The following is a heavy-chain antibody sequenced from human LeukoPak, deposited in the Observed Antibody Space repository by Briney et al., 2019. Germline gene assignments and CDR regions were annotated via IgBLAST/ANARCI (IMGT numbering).Heavy chain of an antibody. D-gene: IGHD1-1*01. CDR2: ISSSSTI. Sequence: GGSLRLSCAASGFTFSSYSMNWVRQAPGKGLEWVSYISSSSTIYYADSVKGRFTISRDNAKNSLYLQMNSLRDEDTAVYYCARGATGTTDYWGQGTLVTVSS. CDR3: ARGATGTTDY. CDR1: GFTFSSYS. J-gene: IGHJ4*02. V-gene: IGHV3-48*02.